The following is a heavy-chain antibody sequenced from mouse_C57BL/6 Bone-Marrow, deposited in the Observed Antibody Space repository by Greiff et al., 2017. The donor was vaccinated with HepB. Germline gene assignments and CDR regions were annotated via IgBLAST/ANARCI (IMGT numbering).Heavy chain of an antibody. CDR2: INPNNGGT. CDR3: ASFLLWLRRGFAY. D-gene: IGHD2-2*01. V-gene: IGHV1-26*01. CDR1: GYTFTDYY. J-gene: IGHJ3*01. Sequence: VQLQQSGPELVKPGASVKISCKASGYTFTDYYMNWVKQSHGKSLEWIGDINPNNGGTSYNQKFKGKATLTVDKSSSTAYMELRSLTSEDSAVYYCASFLLWLRRGFAYWGQGTLVTVSA.